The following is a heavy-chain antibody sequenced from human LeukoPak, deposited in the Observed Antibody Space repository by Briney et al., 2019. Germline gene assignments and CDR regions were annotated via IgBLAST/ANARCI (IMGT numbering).Heavy chain of an antibody. V-gene: IGHV3-53*01. D-gene: IGHD2-8*02. Sequence: GGSLRLSCAASGFTVSSNYMSWVRQAPGKGLEWVSVIYSDGNTYYADSVKGRFTISRDKSKNTLYLQMNSLRAEDTAVYYCAQSGQFDSWGQGTLVTVSS. CDR1: GFTVSSNY. CDR2: IYSDGNT. CDR3: AQSGQFDS. J-gene: IGHJ5*01.